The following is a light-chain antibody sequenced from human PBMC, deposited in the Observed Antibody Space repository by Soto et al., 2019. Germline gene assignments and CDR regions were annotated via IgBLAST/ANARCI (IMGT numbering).Light chain of an antibody. Sequence: ETVLTQSPDTLSVSPGDRATLSCRASQTVGNSLAWYQQKPGQAPRLLIYGASTRATGIPARFSGSGSGTEFTLTISSLQSEDFAVYYCQQYNDWPPLTFGGGTKVDIK. J-gene: IGKJ4*01. CDR1: QTVGNS. V-gene: IGKV3-15*01. CDR2: GAS. CDR3: QQYNDWPPLT.